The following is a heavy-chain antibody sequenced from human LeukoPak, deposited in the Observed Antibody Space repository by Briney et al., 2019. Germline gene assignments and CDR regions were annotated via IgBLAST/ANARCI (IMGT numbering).Heavy chain of an antibody. D-gene: IGHD4-23*01. CDR3: TRDLAVVTTYYFDC. CDR2: IRSKAYGGTT. V-gene: IGHV3-49*03. J-gene: IGHJ4*02. Sequence: GGSLRLSCTASGFTFGDYAMSWFRQAPGKGLEWVGFIRSKAYGGTTEYAASVKGRFTISRDDSKSIAYLQMNSLKTEDTAVYYCTRDLAVVTTYYFDCWGQGTLVTVSS. CDR1: GFTFGDYA.